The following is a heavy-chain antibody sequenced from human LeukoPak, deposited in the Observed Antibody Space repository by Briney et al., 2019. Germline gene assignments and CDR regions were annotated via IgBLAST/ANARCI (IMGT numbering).Heavy chain of an antibody. V-gene: IGHV4-61*01. CDR3: AREGDALDI. CDR2: FYYSGST. Sequence: SETLSLTCTVSGGSISSSSYYWSWIRQPPGKGLEWIGYFYYSGSTNYNPSLKSRVTISVDTSKNQFSLKLSSVTAADTAVYYCAREGDALDIWGQGTMVTVSS. CDR1: GGSISSSSYY. J-gene: IGHJ3*02.